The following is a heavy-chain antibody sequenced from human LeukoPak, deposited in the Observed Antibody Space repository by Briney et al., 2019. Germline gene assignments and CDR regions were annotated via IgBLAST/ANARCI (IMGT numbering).Heavy chain of an antibody. D-gene: IGHD2-2*01. V-gene: IGHV3-23*01. J-gene: IGHJ5*02. Sequence: GGSLRLSCAASGFTVSSNYMSWVRQAPGKGLEWVSAISGSGGSTYYADSVKGRFTISRDNSKNTLYLQMNSLRAEDTAVYYCAKGGVVVVPAHYFNWFDPWGQGTLVTVSS. CDR1: GFTVSSNY. CDR3: AKGGVVVVPAHYFNWFDP. CDR2: ISGSGGST.